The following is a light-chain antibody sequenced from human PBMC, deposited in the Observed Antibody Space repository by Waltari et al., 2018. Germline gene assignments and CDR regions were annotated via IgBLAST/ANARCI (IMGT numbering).Light chain of an antibody. V-gene: IGKV3-20*01. CDR2: GAS. J-gene: IGKJ2*01. Sequence: EIVLTQSPGTLSLSPGESAPRPWRASQRGISSHLVWYQQKSGQAARLLINGASSRATGVPDRFSVTGAGKDFTLTISRLESEDFAVYYCQQYVNSPQYTFGQGTKLEIK. CDR1: QRGISSH. CDR3: QQYVNSPQYT.